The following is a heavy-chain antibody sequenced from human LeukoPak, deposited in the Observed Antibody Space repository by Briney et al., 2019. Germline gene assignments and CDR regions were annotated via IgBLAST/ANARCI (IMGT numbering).Heavy chain of an antibody. CDR1: GGSISNSSYY. CDR2: IYYSGST. Sequence: PSETLSLTCTVSGGSISNSSYYWGWIRQPPGKGLEWIGSIYYSGSTYYNPSLKSRVTISVDTSKNQFSLKLSSVTAADTAVYYCARAPYSSGGNWFDPWGQGTLVTVSS. V-gene: IGHV4-39*07. J-gene: IGHJ5*02. D-gene: IGHD6-19*01. CDR3: ARAPYSSGGNWFDP.